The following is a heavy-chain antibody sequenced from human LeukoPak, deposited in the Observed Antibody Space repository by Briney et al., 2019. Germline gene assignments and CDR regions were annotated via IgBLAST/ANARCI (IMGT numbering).Heavy chain of an antibody. CDR3: ARGDFGETNTAFDI. Sequence: ASVTVSCKTSGYTFTDYDIHWVRQAPGQGLEWMGWMNPSSGKTNYAQKLQGRVTFSRNTSLSVAYMELSGLRSEDAAVYFCARGDFGETNTAFDIWGQGTMVAVSS. CDR1: GYTFTDYD. D-gene: IGHD4-17*01. CDR2: MNPSSGKT. V-gene: IGHV1-8*03. J-gene: IGHJ3*02.